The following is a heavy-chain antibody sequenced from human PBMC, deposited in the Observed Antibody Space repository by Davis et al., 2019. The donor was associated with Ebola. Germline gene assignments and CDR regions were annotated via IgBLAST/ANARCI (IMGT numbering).Heavy chain of an antibody. V-gene: IGHV3-7*01. D-gene: IGHD6-13*01. CDR3: ARFPGIAAAFDC. Sequence: GESLKISCAASGFTFSSYWMSWVRQAPGKGLEWVANIKQDGSEKYYVDSVKGRFTISRDNAKNSLYLQMNSLRAEDTAVYYCARFPGIAAAFDCWGQGTLVTVSS. CDR1: GFTFSSYW. CDR2: IKQDGSEK. J-gene: IGHJ4*02.